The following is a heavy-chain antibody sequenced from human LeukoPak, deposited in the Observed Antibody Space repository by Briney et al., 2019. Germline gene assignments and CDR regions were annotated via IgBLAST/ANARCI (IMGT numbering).Heavy chain of an antibody. D-gene: IGHD6-13*01. J-gene: IGHJ4*02. Sequence: GESLKISCKGSGYSFTSYWIGWVRQMPGKGLEWMGIIYPGDSDTRYSPSFQGQVTISVDKSISTAYLQWSSLKASDTAMYYCARQGIYSSSWYVHFEYWGQGTLVTVSS. CDR3: ARQGIYSSSWYVHFEY. CDR2: IYPGDSDT. CDR1: GYSFTSYW. V-gene: IGHV5-51*01.